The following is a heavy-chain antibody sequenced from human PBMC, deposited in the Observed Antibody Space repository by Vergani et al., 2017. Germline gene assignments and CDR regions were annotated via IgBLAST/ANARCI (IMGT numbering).Heavy chain of an antibody. CDR1: GYSIRNGYY. V-gene: IGHV4-38-2*02. Sequence: QVQLQESGPGLVEPSETLSLTCAVSGYSIRNGYYWGWIRQPPGKGLEWIGSIYHSGSTNYNPSLKSRVTISVDTSKNQFSLKLSSVTAADTAVYYCAREPGVIRSWYMDVWGKGTTVTVSS. J-gene: IGHJ6*03. D-gene: IGHD3-10*01. CDR3: AREPGVIRSWYMDV. CDR2: IYHSGST.